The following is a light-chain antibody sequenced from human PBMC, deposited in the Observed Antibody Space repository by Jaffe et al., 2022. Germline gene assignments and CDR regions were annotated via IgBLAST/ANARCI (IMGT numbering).Light chain of an antibody. CDR2: DVN. Sequence: QSALTQPASVSGSLGQSITISCTGTSSDIGAYNYVSWYQQHPGKAPKLMIYDVNNRPSGVSNRFSGSKSGNTASLTISGLQAEDEADYYCSSYTTSTTQVFGGGTKLTVL. V-gene: IGLV2-14*03. CDR3: SSYTTSTTQV. CDR1: SSDIGAYNY. J-gene: IGLJ3*02.